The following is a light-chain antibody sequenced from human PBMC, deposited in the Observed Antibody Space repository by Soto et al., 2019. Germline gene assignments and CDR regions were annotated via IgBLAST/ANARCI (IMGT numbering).Light chain of an antibody. CDR3: QQYGRSPPWT. Sequence: IVLTQSPGTLSLSPGERATLSCRASQSVSSSFLAWYQQNPGQAPRLLIYGASSRATGIPDRFSGSGSGADFTRTISRLEPEDFAVYYCQQYGRSPPWTFGQGTKVEIK. V-gene: IGKV3-20*01. CDR1: QSVSSSF. J-gene: IGKJ1*01. CDR2: GAS.